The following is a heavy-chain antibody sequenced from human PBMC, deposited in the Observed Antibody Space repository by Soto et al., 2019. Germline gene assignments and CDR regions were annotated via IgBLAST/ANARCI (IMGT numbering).Heavy chain of an antibody. D-gene: IGHD3-10*01. CDR2: ISGSGGST. CDR1: GFTFSSYA. Sequence: GGSLRLSCAASGFTFSSYAMSWVRQAPGKGLEWVSAISGSGGSTYYADSVKGRFTISRDNSKNTLYLQMNSLRAEDTAVYYCAKALLLLWFGELLSDAFDIWGQGTMVTVSS. J-gene: IGHJ3*02. V-gene: IGHV3-23*01. CDR3: AKALLLLWFGELLSDAFDI.